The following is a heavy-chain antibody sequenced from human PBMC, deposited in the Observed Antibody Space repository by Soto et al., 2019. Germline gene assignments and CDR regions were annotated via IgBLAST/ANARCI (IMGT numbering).Heavy chain of an antibody. D-gene: IGHD2-15*01. CDR3: AKAVLGYCSGGSCYSVHYYYYMDV. V-gene: IGHV3-23*01. CDR1: GFTFSSYA. J-gene: IGHJ6*03. CDR2: ISGSGGST. Sequence: EVQLLESGGGLVQPGGSLRLSCAASGFTFSSYAMSWVRQAPGKGLEWVSAISGSGGSTYYADSVKGRFTISRDNSKNTLYLQMNSLRAEDTAVYYCAKAVLGYCSGGSCYSVHYYYYMDVWGKGTTATVSS.